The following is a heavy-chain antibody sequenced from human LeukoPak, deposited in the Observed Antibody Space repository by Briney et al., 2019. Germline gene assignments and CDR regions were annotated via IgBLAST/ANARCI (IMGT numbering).Heavy chain of an antibody. V-gene: IGHV3-21*01. CDR1: GFTFSSYS. CDR2: ISSSSSYI. J-gene: IGHJ4*02. D-gene: IGHD3-3*01. CDR3: ARGVYDFWSGYHFDY. Sequence: RGSLRLSCAASGFTFSSYSMNWVRQAPGKGLEWVSSISSSSSYIYYADSVKGRFTISRDNAKNSLYLQMNSLRAEDTAVYYCARGVYDFWSGYHFDYWGQGTLVTVSS.